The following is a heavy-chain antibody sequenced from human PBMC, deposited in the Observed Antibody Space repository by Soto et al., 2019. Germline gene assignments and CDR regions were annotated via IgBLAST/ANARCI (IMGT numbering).Heavy chain of an antibody. Sequence: PGVSLGLSFAASGFTFSSYSMSWVRQAPGKGLEWVSAISGSGGSTYYADSVKGRFTISRDNSKNTLYLQMNSLRAEDTAVYYCASGYYRWYFDYWGQGTLVTVSS. V-gene: IGHV3-23*01. CDR2: ISGSGGST. D-gene: IGHD3-3*01. CDR1: GFTFSSYS. J-gene: IGHJ4*02. CDR3: ASGYYRWYFDY.